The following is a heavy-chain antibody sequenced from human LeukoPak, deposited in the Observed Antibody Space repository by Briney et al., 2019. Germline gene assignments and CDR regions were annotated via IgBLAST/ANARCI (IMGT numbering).Heavy chain of an antibody. J-gene: IGHJ6*02. V-gene: IGHV3-53*05. CDR2: IYSGGST. D-gene: IGHD4-23*01. CDR3: ARDRPTTVVSPYYYYGMDV. CDR1: GFTVSTNY. Sequence: VGSLRLSCAASGFTVSTNYMSWFRQAQGKGLEWLSVIYSGGSTYYADSVKGRFTISRDTSKNTLYLQMNSLRSEDTAVYYCARDRPTTVVSPYYYYGMDVWGQGTTVTVTS.